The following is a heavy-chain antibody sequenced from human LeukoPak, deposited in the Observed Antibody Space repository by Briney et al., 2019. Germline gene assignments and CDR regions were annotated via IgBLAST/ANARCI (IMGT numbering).Heavy chain of an antibody. D-gene: IGHD3-10*01. V-gene: IGHV3-23*01. CDR1: GFTFSSYA. CDR2: ISGSGGST. Sequence: GGSLRLSCAASGFTFSSYAMSWVRQAPGKGLEWVSAISGSGGSTYYADSVKGRFTISRDNSKNTLYLQMNSLRAEDTAVYYCAKDSVLLWFGELLPTLDYWGQGTLVTVSP. J-gene: IGHJ4*02. CDR3: AKDSVLLWFGELLPTLDY.